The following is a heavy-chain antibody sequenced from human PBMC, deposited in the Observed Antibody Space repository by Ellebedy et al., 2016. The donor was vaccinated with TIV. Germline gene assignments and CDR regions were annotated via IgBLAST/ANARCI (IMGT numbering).Heavy chain of an antibody. Sequence: MPGGSLRPSCTVPGGSISSYYWSWIRQLPGKGLEWIGYISYIGRTNYNPSLKSRVTISVDTAKNRFTLKLSSVTAADTAVYYCARVGGYSSVYHYGMDVWGQGTTVTVSS. D-gene: IGHD6-25*01. CDR3: ARVGGYSSVYHYGMDV. J-gene: IGHJ6*02. V-gene: IGHV4-59*01. CDR2: ISYIGRT. CDR1: GGSISSYY.